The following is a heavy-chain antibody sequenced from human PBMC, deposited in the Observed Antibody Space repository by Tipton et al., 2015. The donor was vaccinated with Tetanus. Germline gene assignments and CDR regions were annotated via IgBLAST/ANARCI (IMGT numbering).Heavy chain of an antibody. V-gene: IGHV5-51*01. CDR3: ARLPKHYSASGST. D-gene: IGHD3-10*01. CDR1: GYTFSSYW. J-gene: IGHJ5*02. Sequence: QLVQSGAEVKKPGESLKISCKGSGYTFSSYWIGWVRQMPGKGLEWMGIIYPGDSDTRYSPSFQGQVTISADKSISTAYLQWTSLKPSDTAIYFCARLPKHYSASGSTWGQGTLVTVSS. CDR2: IYPGDSDT.